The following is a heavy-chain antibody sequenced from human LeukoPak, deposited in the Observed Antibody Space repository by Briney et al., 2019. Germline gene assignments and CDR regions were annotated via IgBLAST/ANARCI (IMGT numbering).Heavy chain of an antibody. CDR2: IYYSGST. CDR3: ARGRDYYDSSGYPSNWFDP. CDR1: GDSISTSSYY. J-gene: IGHJ5*02. D-gene: IGHD3-22*01. V-gene: IGHV4-61*05. Sequence: PSETLSLTCSVSGDSISTSSYYWGWIRQPPGKGLEWIGYIYYSGSTNYNPSLKSRVTISVDTSKNQFSLKLSSVTAADTAVYYCARGRDYYDSSGYPSNWFDPWGQGTLVTVSS.